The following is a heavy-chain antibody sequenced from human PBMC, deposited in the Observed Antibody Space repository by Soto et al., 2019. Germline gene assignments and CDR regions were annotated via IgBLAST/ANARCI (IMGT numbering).Heavy chain of an antibody. CDR2: INWNGGST. CDR3: ARLITMVRGVVVYYYGMDV. Sequence: EVQLVESGGGVVRPGGSLRLSCAASGFTFDDYGMSWVRQAPGKGLEWVSGINWNGGSTGYADSVKGRFTISRDNAKNSLYLQMNSLRAEDTALYYCARLITMVRGVVVYYYGMDVWSQGTTVTVSS. J-gene: IGHJ6*02. D-gene: IGHD3-10*01. CDR1: GFTFDDYG. V-gene: IGHV3-20*04.